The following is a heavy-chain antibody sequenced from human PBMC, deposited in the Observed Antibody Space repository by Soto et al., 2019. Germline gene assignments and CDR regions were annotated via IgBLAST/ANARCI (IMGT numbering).Heavy chain of an antibody. CDR2: IYHSGST. Sequence: PSETLSLTCAVSGGSISSGGYSWSWIRQPPGKGLEWIGYIYHSGSTYYNPSLKSRVTISVDRSKNQFSLKLSSVTAADTAVYHCASKSYYGGMDVWGQGTTVTVSS. CDR1: GGSISSGGYS. J-gene: IGHJ6*02. D-gene: IGHD3-10*01. CDR3: ASKSYYGGMDV. V-gene: IGHV4-30-2*01.